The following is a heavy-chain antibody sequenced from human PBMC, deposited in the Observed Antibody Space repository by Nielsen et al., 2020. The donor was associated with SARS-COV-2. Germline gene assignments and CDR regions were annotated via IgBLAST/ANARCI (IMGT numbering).Heavy chain of an antibody. D-gene: IGHD6-13*01. V-gene: IGHV3-23*01. Sequence: GGSLRLSCTASGFIFSSYGMSWVRQASGKGLEWVSTISVTGGTTSYADTVKGRFTISRDNSKNTLYLQMNSLRADDTAVYYCAKSLYSSSWYRDYHYGLHVWGQGTTVSVS. CDR3: AKSLYSSSWYRDYHYGLHV. CDR2: ISVTGGTT. CDR1: GFIFSSYG. J-gene: IGHJ6*02.